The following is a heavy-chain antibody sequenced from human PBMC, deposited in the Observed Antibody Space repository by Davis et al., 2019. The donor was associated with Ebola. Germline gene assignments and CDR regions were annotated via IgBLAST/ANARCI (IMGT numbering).Heavy chain of an antibody. D-gene: IGHD6-19*01. V-gene: IGHV3-53*01. J-gene: IGHJ3*01. Sequence: GESLKISCAASGFTVRSNYMNWVRQAPGKGLEWVSIVYADGTTNYADSVKGRFTISRDNSKNTLYLQMNSLRAEDTAVYYCAGGKDSTGWYGDDAFDFWGQGTMVTVSS. CDR1: GFTVRSNY. CDR3: AGGKDSTGWYGDDAFDF. CDR2: VYADGTT.